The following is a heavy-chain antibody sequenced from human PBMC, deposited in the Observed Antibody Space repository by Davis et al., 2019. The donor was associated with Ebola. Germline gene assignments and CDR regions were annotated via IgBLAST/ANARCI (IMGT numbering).Heavy chain of an antibody. Sequence: GGSLRLSCAASGFTFSSYAMHWVRQAPGKGLEWVAVISYDGSNKDYADSVKGRFTISRDNSKNTLYMQMRSLRAEDTAVYYCARDFDRVREWGQGTLVTVSS. CDR3: ARDFDRVRE. CDR1: GFTFSSYA. V-gene: IGHV3-30*04. J-gene: IGHJ4*02. CDR2: ISYDGSNK. D-gene: IGHD3-22*01.